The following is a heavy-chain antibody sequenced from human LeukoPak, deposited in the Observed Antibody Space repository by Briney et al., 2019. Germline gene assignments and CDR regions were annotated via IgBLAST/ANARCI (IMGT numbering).Heavy chain of an antibody. CDR1: GFTFSSYG. Sequence: GGSLRLSCAASGFTFSSYGMHWVRQAPGKGLEWVSAISGSGGSTYYADSVKGRFTISRDNSKNTLYLQMNSLRAEDTAVYYCAKDTSPDYGDYFHYWGQGTLVTVSS. J-gene: IGHJ4*02. V-gene: IGHV3-23*01. D-gene: IGHD4-17*01. CDR3: AKDTSPDYGDYFHY. CDR2: ISGSGGST.